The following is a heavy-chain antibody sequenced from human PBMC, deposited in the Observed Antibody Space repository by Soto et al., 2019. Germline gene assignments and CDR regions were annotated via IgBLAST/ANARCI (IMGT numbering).Heavy chain of an antibody. J-gene: IGHJ6*02. CDR1: GYTFSSFG. CDR3: ARPLDYDYYAIDV. CDR2: ISAYSGNT. Sequence: WASVKVSCKASGYTFSSFGINWARQAPGQGLEWMGWISAYSGNTNYAQRFQGRVTLTTDTSTATAYMELTSLRSDDTAVYYCARPLDYDYYAIDVWGQGTTVTVSS. V-gene: IGHV1-18*01.